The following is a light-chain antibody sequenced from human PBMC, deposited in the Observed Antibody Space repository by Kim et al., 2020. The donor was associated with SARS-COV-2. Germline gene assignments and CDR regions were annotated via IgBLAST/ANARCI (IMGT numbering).Light chain of an antibody. V-gene: IGKV2-30*01. CDR2: KVS. J-gene: IGKJ5*01. CDR3: MQGIHTIT. CDR1: KSLAYSDGNTY. Sequence: DVVMTQSPLSLPVTLGQPASVSCRSSKSLAYSDGNTYLNWFQQRPGQSPRRLIYKVSNRDSGVPDRFSGSGSGTDFTLKISRVEAEDVGVYYCMQGIHTITFGQGTRLEIK.